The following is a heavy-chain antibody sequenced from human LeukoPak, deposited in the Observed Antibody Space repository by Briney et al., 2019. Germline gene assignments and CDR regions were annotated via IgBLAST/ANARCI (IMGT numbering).Heavy chain of an antibody. CDR2: ISGSGGST. CDR3: AKDIGSFPYYFDY. D-gene: IGHD6-13*01. V-gene: IGHV3-23*01. Sequence: GGSPRLSCAASGFTFSSYAMSWVRQAPGKGLEWVSAISGSGGSTYYADSVKGRFTISRDNSKNTLYLQMNSLRAEDTAVYYCAKDIGSFPYYFDYWGQGTLVTVSS. J-gene: IGHJ4*02. CDR1: GFTFSSYA.